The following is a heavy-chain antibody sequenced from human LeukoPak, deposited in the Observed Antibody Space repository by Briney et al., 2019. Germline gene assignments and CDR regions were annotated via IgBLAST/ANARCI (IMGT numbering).Heavy chain of an antibody. CDR3: ARAPAATGSIDY. V-gene: IGHV4-34*01. D-gene: IGHD6-13*01. CDR1: GXSFSGHY. J-gene: IGHJ4*02. CDR2: INHSGST. Sequence: SETLSLTCVVYGXSFSGHYWTWIRQSPGKGLESIGQINHSGSTNYNSSLKSRVTMSVDTSKNQFSLKLSSVTAADTAVYYCARAPAATGSIDYWGQGTLVTVSS.